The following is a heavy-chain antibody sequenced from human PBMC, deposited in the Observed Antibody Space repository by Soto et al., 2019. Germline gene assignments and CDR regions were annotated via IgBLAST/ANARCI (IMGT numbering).Heavy chain of an antibody. CDR2: IDPSDSYT. J-gene: IGHJ6*02. CDR1: AYIFTIYL. CDR3: ARLVVVPAATLYYYYGMDV. Sequence: LXISCNSSAYIFTIYLISWVRQMPVKGLEWMGRIDPSDSYTNYSPSFQGHVTISADKSISTAYLQWSSLKASDTAMYYCARLVVVPAATLYYYYGMDVWGQGTTVTVSS. V-gene: IGHV5-10-1*01. D-gene: IGHD2-2*01.